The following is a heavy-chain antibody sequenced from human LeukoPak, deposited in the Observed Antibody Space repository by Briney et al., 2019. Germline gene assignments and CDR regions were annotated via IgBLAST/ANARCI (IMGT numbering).Heavy chain of an antibody. J-gene: IGHJ4*02. CDR2: ISAYNGNT. CDR3: ARDTVAGPIDY. CDR1: GYTFTSYG. Sequence: EASVKVSCKASGYTFTSYGISWVRQAPGQGLEWMGWISAYNGNTNYAQNLQGRVTMTTDTSTSTAYLELRSLRSDDPAVYYCARDTVAGPIDYWGQGTLVTVSS. D-gene: IGHD6-19*01. V-gene: IGHV1-18*01.